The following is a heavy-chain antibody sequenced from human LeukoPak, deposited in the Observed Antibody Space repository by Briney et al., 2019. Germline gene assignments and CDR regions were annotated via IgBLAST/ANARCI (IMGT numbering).Heavy chain of an antibody. CDR2: ISGSGDNT. CDR1: GFAFSNCG. Sequence: GGSLRLSCAASGFAFSNCGMSWVRLPPGKGLEWVSVISGSGDNTYYANSVKGRFTVSRDNSKNTLYLQMNNVRGEDTALYYCTKRPYGNSIYYGMDVWGQGTTVTVSS. J-gene: IGHJ6*02. D-gene: IGHD5-24*01. V-gene: IGHV3-23*01. CDR3: TKRPYGNSIYYGMDV.